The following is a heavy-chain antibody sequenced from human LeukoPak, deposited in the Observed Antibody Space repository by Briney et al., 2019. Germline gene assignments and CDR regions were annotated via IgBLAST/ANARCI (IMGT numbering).Heavy chain of an antibody. CDR1: GGSIRSSTYY. J-gene: IGHJ4*02. CDR3: ARLGGYYDPPDY. D-gene: IGHD3-22*01. V-gene: IGHV4-39*01. Sequence: SETLSLTCTVSGGSIRSSTYYWAWIRQPPGKGLEWIGTIHYTGTTYYNPSLKSRVTISVDTSKNQFSLNLSSATAADTTFYYCARLGGYYDPPDYWGQGTLVTVSS. CDR2: IHYTGTT.